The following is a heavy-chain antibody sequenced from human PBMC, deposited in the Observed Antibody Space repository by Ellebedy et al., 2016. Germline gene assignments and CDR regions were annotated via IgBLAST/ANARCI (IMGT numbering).Heavy chain of an antibody. Sequence: ASVKVSCKASGYSFTGYYMHWVRQAPGQGLEWMGWINPNSGGTKYAQNFQGWVTMTRDTSISTAYMDLSRLTSDDTAVYYCARVVSGCSGGSCYSWDYYYGMDVWGQGTTVTVSS. CDR1: GYSFTGYY. CDR3: ARVVSGCSGGSCYSWDYYYGMDV. V-gene: IGHV1-2*04. D-gene: IGHD2-15*01. J-gene: IGHJ6*02. CDR2: INPNSGGT.